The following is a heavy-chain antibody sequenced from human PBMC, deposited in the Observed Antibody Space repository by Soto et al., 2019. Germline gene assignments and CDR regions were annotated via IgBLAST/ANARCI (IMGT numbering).Heavy chain of an antibody. D-gene: IGHD2-15*01. CDR1: GGTFSNYS. V-gene: IGHV1-69*15. CDR2: SIPIFGTR. J-gene: IGHJ5*02. Sequence: QVQLVQSGAEVKKPGSSVKVSCKACGGTFSNYSITWVRQAPGQGLECLGRSIPIFGTRDDAQKFQGRVTISADESTTTADMELSSLRSDATAVYYCAKDGGREGYFGNWFDPWGQGTLVTVSS. CDR3: AKDGGREGYFGNWFDP.